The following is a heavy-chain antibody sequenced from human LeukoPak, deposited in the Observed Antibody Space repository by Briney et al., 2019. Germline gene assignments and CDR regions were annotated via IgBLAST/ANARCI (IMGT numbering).Heavy chain of an antibody. CDR2: TYYRSKWYN. Sequence: SQTLSLICAISGDSVSSNSAAWNWIRQSPSRGLEWLGRTYYRSKWYNDYAVSVKSRITINPDTSKNQFSLQLNSVTPEDTAVYYCAREPLYDSSGYYYFDYWGQGTLVTVSS. CDR1: GDSVSSNSAA. V-gene: IGHV6-1*01. D-gene: IGHD3-22*01. CDR3: AREPLYDSSGYYYFDY. J-gene: IGHJ4*02.